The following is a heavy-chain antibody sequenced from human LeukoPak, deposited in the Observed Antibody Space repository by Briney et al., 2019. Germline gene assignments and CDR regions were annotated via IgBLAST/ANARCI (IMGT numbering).Heavy chain of an antibody. Sequence: SETLSLTCTVSGGSISSSHYYWGWIRQPPGKGLEWIGAIYYSGTTYYNPSLESRVTISEDTSKNQFSLTLRSATAADTAVYYCARQISDYYYYYIDVWGKGTTVTVSS. CDR2: IYYSGTT. J-gene: IGHJ6*03. D-gene: IGHD3-3*01. CDR1: GGSISSSHYY. CDR3: ARQISDYYYYYIDV. V-gene: IGHV4-39*01.